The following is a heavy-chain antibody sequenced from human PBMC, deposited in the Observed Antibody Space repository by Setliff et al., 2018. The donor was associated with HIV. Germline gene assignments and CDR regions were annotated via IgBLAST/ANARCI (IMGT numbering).Heavy chain of an antibody. V-gene: IGHV1-18*01. J-gene: IGHJ4*02. D-gene: IGHD6-19*01. Sequence: GASVKVSCKASGYTFISYGISWVRQAPGQGLEWMGWISAYNGNTNYAQKLQGRVTMTTDTSTSTAYMELRSLRSDDTAVYYCARHGARGQWLVFPPFDYWGQGTLVTVSS. CDR3: ARHGARGQWLVFPPFDY. CDR2: ISAYNGNT. CDR1: GYTFISYG.